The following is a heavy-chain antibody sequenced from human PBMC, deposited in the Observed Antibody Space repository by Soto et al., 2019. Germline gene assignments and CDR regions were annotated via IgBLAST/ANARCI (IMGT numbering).Heavy chain of an antibody. Sequence: PGGSLRLSCAASGFTFSSYWMSWVRQAPGRGLEWMANIKYDGSEKYYVDSVKGRLTISRDNAKNSLYLQMNSLRAEDTAVYYYARSPHKDRRQDYWGQGTLVTVSS. V-gene: IGHV3-7*03. CDR1: GFTFSSYW. CDR3: ARSPHKDRRQDY. CDR2: IKYDGSEK. J-gene: IGHJ4*02. D-gene: IGHD2-15*01.